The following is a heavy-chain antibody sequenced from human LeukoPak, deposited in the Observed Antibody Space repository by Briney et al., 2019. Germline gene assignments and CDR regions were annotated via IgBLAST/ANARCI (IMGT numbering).Heavy chain of an antibody. D-gene: IGHD5-24*01. CDR3: ASGSLGDGYGVGDYYQYMDV. V-gene: IGHV1-69*05. CDR2: IMPLFGTA. CDR1: GGTFNSYA. J-gene: IGHJ6*03. Sequence: SVKVSCKASGGTFNSYAISWVRQAPGQGLEWMGGIMPLFGTANYAQEFQGRVTFTTDESASTAYMELSSLRSEDTAVYYCASGSLGDGYGVGDYYQYMDVWGKGTTVTVSS.